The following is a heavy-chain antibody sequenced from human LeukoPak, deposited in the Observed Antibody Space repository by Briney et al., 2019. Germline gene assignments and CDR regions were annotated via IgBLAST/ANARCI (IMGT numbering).Heavy chain of an antibody. CDR2: IYNGVPT. CDR1: SVSISRFY. D-gene: IGHD6-19*01. Sequence: SETLSLTCTTSSVSISRFYWSWVRQPPGKGLEWIANIYNGVPTFFNPSLKSRATISVDTSKGQFSLQLASVTAADTAVYYCVQTTGWPGFDYWGQGILVTVSS. J-gene: IGHJ4*02. V-gene: IGHV4-4*09. CDR3: VQTTGWPGFDY.